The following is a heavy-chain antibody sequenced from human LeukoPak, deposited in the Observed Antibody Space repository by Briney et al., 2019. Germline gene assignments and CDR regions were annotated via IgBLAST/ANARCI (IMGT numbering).Heavy chain of an antibody. D-gene: IGHD3-22*01. CDR3: ARIPWYDSRKYYFDY. CDR1: GGSISSGGYY. Sequence: SETLSLTCTVSGGSISSGGYYWSWIRQHPGKGLEWIGYIYYSGSTYYNPSLKSRITISLDTSKNQFSLKLSSVTAADTAVYYCARIPWYDSRKYYFDYWGQGTLVTVSS. J-gene: IGHJ4*02. CDR2: IYYSGST. V-gene: IGHV4-31*03.